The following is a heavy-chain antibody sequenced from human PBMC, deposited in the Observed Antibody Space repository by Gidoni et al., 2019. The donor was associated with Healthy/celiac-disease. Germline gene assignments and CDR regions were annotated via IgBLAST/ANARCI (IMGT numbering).Heavy chain of an antibody. Sequence: EVQLVESGGGLVQPGGSLRLSCAASGFTVSSNYMRWVRQAPGKGLEWVLVSYSGGSTYYADSVKGRFTISRDNSKNTLYLQMNSLRAEDTAVYYCARDKPNYYGSGPFDYWGQGTLVTVSS. CDR2: SYSGGST. V-gene: IGHV3-66*01. J-gene: IGHJ4*02. CDR1: GFTVSSNY. CDR3: ARDKPNYYGSGPFDY. D-gene: IGHD3-10*01.